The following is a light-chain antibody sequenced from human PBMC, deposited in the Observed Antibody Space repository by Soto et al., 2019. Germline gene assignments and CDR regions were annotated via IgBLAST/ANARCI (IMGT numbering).Light chain of an antibody. CDR3: QHYNSYPWT. V-gene: IGKV1-5*03. Sequence: DIQMTQSPSTLSASVGDRATITCRASQSISSRLAWYQQKPGKAPKLLIYKASSLESGVPSRFSGSGSGTEFTLTISSLQPDDFAPYYCQHYNSYPWTFGQGTNVEIK. CDR2: KAS. J-gene: IGKJ1*01. CDR1: QSISSR.